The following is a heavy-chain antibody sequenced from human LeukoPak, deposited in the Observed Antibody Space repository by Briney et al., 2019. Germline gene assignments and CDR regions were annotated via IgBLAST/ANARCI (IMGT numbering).Heavy chain of an antibody. CDR3: ARDAEYSSGWYGGVSGAYGMDV. Sequence: GGSLRLSCAASGFTFSSYSMNWVRQAPGKGLEWVSSISSSSSYIYYADSVKGRFTISRDKAKNSMYLQMNSLRAEDTAVYYCARDAEYSSGWYGGVSGAYGMDVWGQGTTVTVSS. CDR2: ISSSSSYI. V-gene: IGHV3-21*01. CDR1: GFTFSSYS. D-gene: IGHD6-19*01. J-gene: IGHJ6*02.